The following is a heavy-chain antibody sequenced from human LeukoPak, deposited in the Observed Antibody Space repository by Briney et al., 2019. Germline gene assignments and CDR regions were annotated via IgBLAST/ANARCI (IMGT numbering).Heavy chain of an antibody. J-gene: IGHJ4*02. Sequence: ASVKVSCKASGYTFTGYYMHWVRQAPGQGLEWMGWINPNSGGTNYAQKFQGRVTMTRDTSISTAYMELSRLRSDDTAVYYCAKEIAYSSGWFDYWGQGTLVTVSS. CDR1: GYTFTGYY. V-gene: IGHV1-2*02. D-gene: IGHD6-19*01. CDR2: INPNSGGT. CDR3: AKEIAYSSGWFDY.